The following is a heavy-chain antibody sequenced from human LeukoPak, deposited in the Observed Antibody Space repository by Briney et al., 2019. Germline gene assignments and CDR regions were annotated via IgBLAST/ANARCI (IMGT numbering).Heavy chain of an antibody. Sequence: PGESLRLSCTASGFTFSNAYMSWVRQAPGKGLEWVGRIESETGGGTTDYAAPVKGSFTISRDDSKSTVYLQMNSLKTEDTAVYFCTAGWYFDLWGRGTLVTVSS. CDR3: TAGWYFDL. CDR2: IESETGGGTT. CDR1: GFTFSNAY. V-gene: IGHV3-15*04. J-gene: IGHJ2*01.